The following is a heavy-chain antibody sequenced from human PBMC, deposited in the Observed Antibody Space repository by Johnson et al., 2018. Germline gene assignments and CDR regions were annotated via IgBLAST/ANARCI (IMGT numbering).Heavy chain of an antibody. V-gene: IGHV3-33*05. J-gene: IGHJ5*02. CDR2: VSYDGSKQ. Sequence: VQLLESGGGVVQPGRSLRLSCAASGFTFSSYGMHWVRQAPGKGLEWVAVVSYDGSKQYYADSVKGRFTISRDNSKNTLFLQMNSLRAEDTAIYYWARGRLGYCSGGNCYWFDPWGQGTLVTVSS. D-gene: IGHD2-15*01. CDR1: GFTFSSYG. CDR3: ARGRLGYCSGGNCYWFDP.